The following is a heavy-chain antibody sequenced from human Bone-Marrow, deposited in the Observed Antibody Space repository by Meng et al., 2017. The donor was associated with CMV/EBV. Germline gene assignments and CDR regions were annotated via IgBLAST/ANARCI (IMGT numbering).Heavy chain of an antibody. CDR1: GYTFTSYY. J-gene: IGHJ4*02. CDR3: AKDMGYSSSSGGFDY. CDR2: INPSGGST. V-gene: IGHV1-46*01. D-gene: IGHD6-6*01. Sequence: ASVKVSCKASGYTFTSYYMHWVRQAPGQGLEWMGIINPSGGSTSYAQKFQGRVTMTRDTSTSTVYMELSSLRSEDTALYYCAKDMGYSSSSGGFDYWGQGTLVTVSS.